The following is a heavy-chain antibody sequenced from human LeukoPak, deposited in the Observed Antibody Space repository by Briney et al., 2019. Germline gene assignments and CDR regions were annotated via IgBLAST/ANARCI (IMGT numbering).Heavy chain of an antibody. CDR1: GGSISSSNW. CDR2: IYHSGST. D-gene: IGHD5-18*01. Sequence: PSETLSLTCAVSGGSISSSNWWSWVRQPPGKGLEWIGEIYHSGSTNYNPSLKSRVTISVDKSKNQFSLKLSSVTAADTAVYYCARGPDTAMVPRYFDYWGQGTLVTVSS. CDR3: ARGPDTAMVPRYFDY. V-gene: IGHV4-4*02. J-gene: IGHJ4*02.